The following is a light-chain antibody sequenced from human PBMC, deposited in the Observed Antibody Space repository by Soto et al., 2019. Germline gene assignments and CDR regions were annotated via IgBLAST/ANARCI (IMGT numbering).Light chain of an antibody. CDR2: GVY. J-gene: IGKJ4*01. Sequence: EIVMTQSPTILSVSPGERATLSCRASQSVSSNLAWYQQKPGQAPRLLIYGVYTRAPGIPARFSGSGSGTEFTLTISSLQSEDFAIYYCQQYNNWLRTFGGGTKVDIK. V-gene: IGKV3D-15*01. CDR1: QSVSSN. CDR3: QQYNNWLRT.